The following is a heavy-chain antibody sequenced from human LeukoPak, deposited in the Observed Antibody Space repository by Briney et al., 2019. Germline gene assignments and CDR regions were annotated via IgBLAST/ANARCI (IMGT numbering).Heavy chain of an antibody. CDR2: ISYDGSNK. J-gene: IGHJ4*02. V-gene: IGHV3-30*18. D-gene: IGHD5-18*01. CDR1: GFTFSSYG. CDR3: AKDVIRGYSYGALDY. Sequence: QTGGSLRLSCAASGFTFSSYGMHWVRQAPGKGLEWVAVISYDGSNKYYADSVKGRFTISRDNSKNTLYLQVNSLRAEDTAVYYCAKDVIRGYSYGALDYWGQGTLVTVSS.